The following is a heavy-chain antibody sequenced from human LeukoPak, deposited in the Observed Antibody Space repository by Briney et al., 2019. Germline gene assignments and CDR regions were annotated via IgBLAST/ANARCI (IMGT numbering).Heavy chain of an antibody. CDR2: IKLDGSEK. J-gene: IGHJ4*02. CDR1: GFTFRSYW. CDR3: ARARGRFDY. D-gene: IGHD6-25*01. Sequence: PGGSLRLSCAASGFTFRSYWMSWVRQAPGKGLEWVANIKLDGSEKYYVDSVKGRFTISRDNAKNSLYLQKNSLRAEDTAVYYCARARGRFDYWGQGTLVTVSS. V-gene: IGHV3-7*01.